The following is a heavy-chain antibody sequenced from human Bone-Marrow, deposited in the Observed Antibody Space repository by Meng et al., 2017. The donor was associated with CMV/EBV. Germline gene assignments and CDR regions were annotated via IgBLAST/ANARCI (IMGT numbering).Heavy chain of an antibody. J-gene: IGHJ6*02. D-gene: IGHD4-11*01. V-gene: IGHV1-2*02. Sequence: ASVKVSCKASGYTFTDYNIYWVRQAPGQGLEWMGWINPNSGGTNYAQKFQGRVTMTRDTSISTAYMELSRLRSDDTAGYYCARAGARTVTPNYYYYYGMDVWGQGTTVTVSS. CDR2: INPNSGGT. CDR3: ARAGARTVTPNYYYYYGMDV. CDR1: GYTFTDYN.